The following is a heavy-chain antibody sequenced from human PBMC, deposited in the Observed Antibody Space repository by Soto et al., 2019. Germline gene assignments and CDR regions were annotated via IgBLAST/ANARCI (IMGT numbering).Heavy chain of an antibody. CDR3: AKDRGAYYYDSSGYYHT. Sequence: HWGSPGLSCAACGDSVRSYAMSWVRQTPGKGLEWVSAISGSGGSTYYADSVKGRFTISRDNSKNTLYLQMNSLRAEDTAVYYCAKDRGAYYYDSSGYYHTWGQGTLVTVSS. CDR2: ISGSGGST. J-gene: IGHJ4*02. CDR1: GDSVRSYA. V-gene: IGHV3-23*01. D-gene: IGHD3-22*01.